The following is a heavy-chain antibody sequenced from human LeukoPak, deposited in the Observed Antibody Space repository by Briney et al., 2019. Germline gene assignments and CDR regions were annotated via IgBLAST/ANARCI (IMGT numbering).Heavy chain of an antibody. CDR2: IYHSGST. CDR1: GGSISSGGYS. J-gene: IGHJ4*02. CDR3: ARESYYHYYFDY. V-gene: IGHV4-30-2*01. D-gene: IGHD3-10*01. Sequence: SQTLSLTCAVSGGSISSGGYSWSWLRQPPGKGLECIGYIYHSGSTYYNPSLKSRVTISVDRSKNQFSLKLSSVTAADTAVYYCARESYYHYYFDYWGQGTLVTVSS.